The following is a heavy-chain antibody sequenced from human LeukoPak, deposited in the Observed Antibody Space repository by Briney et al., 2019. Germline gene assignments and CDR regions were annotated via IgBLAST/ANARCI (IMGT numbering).Heavy chain of an antibody. Sequence: GESLKISCKGSGYSFGNRWIGWVRQMPGKGLEWMGIIYPDDSDTIYSPSFEGQVTISADKSISTAYLQWSSLKASDTAMYYCARGAYGSGSYYNYYGMDVWGQGTTVTVS. D-gene: IGHD3-10*01. CDR3: ARGAYGSGSYYNYYGMDV. V-gene: IGHV5-51*01. CDR1: GYSFGNRW. J-gene: IGHJ6*02. CDR2: IYPDDSDT.